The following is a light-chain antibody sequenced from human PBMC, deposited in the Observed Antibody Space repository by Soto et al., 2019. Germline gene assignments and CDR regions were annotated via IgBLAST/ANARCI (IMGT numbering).Light chain of an antibody. Sequence: QSALTQPASVSGSPGQSITISCTGTASDIGNYNYVSWYQLHPGKAPKLLIYGVSNRPSGVSNRFSGSKSGNAASLTISGLQAEDEADYYCAACDDSLSVGVFGGGTKLTVL. CDR1: ASDIGNYNY. V-gene: IGLV2-14*01. CDR2: GVS. J-gene: IGLJ3*02. CDR3: AACDDSLSVGV.